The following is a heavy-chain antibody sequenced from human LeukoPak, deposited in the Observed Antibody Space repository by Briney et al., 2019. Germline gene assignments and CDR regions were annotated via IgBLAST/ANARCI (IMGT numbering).Heavy chain of an antibody. Sequence: GMSLRHSCAASGFTFSHYGMHWVRQAPGKGLEWVSVIWSGRGDTYYADSVKGRFTISRDNSKNTLYLQMNSLRAEDTAVYYCARVRTYTSGSNTNDYWGQGTLVTVSS. J-gene: IGHJ4*02. D-gene: IGHD3-10*01. CDR2: IWSGRGDT. V-gene: IGHV3-33*01. CDR3: ARVRTYTSGSNTNDY. CDR1: GFTFSHYG.